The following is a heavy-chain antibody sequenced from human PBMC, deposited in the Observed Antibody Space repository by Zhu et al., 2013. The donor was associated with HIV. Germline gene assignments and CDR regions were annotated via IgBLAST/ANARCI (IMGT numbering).Heavy chain of an antibody. CDR3: ARDQRLLWYGDAMGPWTP. J-gene: IGHJ6*02. CDR2: INPNSGDT. Sequence: QVHLVQSGTEVKKPGSSVRVSCKASGYTFNVYHMHWVRQAPGQGLEWMGWINPNSGDTKYGQKFQGRVTMTRDTSINTAYMEVRRLRYDDTAIYYCARDQRLLWYGDAMGPWTPWGQGTTVLVFS. V-gene: IGHV1-2*02. CDR1: GYTFNVYH. D-gene: IGHD3-3*01.